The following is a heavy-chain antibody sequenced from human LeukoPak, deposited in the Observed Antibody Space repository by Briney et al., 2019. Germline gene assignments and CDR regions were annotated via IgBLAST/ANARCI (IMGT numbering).Heavy chain of an antibody. CDR1: GFTFSKYW. J-gene: IGHJ4*02. CDR3: ATKQWLAPPPDS. Sequence: NPGGSLRLSCAASGFTFSKYWMLWVRQAPGKGLESVSRINTDGTATTYADSVKGRFTVSRDNADNTMFLQTNSVRDEDTAVYYCATKQWLAPPPDSWGQGTPVTVSS. CDR2: INTDGTAT. D-gene: IGHD6-19*01. V-gene: IGHV3-74*01.